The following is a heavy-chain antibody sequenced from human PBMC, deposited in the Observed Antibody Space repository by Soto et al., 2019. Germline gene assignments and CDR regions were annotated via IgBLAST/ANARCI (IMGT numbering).Heavy chain of an antibody. J-gene: IGHJ6*02. CDR2: INPNSGGT. CDR3: ARDWEYSSSWSRYYGMDV. V-gene: IGHV1-2*02. D-gene: IGHD6-13*01. Sequence: GXSVEVSFRASGYTFTGYYMHWVRQAPAQGLEWMGWINPNSGGTNYAQKFQGSVTMTRDTSISTAYMELSRLRSDDTAVYCCARDWEYSSSWSRYYGMDVWGQGTKVTVYS. CDR1: GYTFTGYY.